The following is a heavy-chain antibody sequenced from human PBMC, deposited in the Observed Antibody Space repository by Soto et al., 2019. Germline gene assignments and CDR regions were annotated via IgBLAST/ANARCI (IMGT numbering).Heavy chain of an antibody. D-gene: IGHD2-2*01. CDR1: GYTFTGYY. V-gene: IGHV1-2*04. CDR2: INPNSGGT. CDR3: ARGFGRGYCSSTSCPFDY. Sequence: ASVKVSCKASGYTFTGYYMHWVRQAPGQGLEWMGWINPNSGGTNYAQKFQGWVTMTRDTSISTAYMELSRLRSDDTAVYYCARGFGRGYCSSTSCPFDYWGQGTLVTVS. J-gene: IGHJ4*02.